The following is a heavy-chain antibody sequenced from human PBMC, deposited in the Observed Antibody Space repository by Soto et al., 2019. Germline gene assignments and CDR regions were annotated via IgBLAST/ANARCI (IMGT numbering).Heavy chain of an antibody. Sequence: GGSLRLSCAASGFTLSSYGMHWVRQAPGKGLEWVSSISSSSSNKYYADSVKGRFTISRDNAKNSLYLQMNSLRAEDTAVYYCARVGSGWSPTDYWGQGTLVTVSS. J-gene: IGHJ4*02. D-gene: IGHD6-19*01. CDR3: ARVGSGWSPTDY. CDR1: GFTLSSYG. V-gene: IGHV3-21*01. CDR2: ISSSSSNK.